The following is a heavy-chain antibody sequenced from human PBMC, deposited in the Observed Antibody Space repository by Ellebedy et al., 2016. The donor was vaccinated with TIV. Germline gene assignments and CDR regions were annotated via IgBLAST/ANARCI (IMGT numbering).Heavy chain of an antibody. CDR3: STYTVGDDS. Sequence: GESLKISCSSSGFSFNNGWMNWVRQSPGKGLEWVGRSKSESEGGTTDYAAPVKGRFTMSRDDLQNILSLQMNNLTISDTSVYYCSTYTVGDDSWGQGTLVIVSS. CDR1: GFSFNNGW. V-gene: IGHV3-15*01. D-gene: IGHD1-26*01. CDR2: SKSESEGGTT. J-gene: IGHJ1*01.